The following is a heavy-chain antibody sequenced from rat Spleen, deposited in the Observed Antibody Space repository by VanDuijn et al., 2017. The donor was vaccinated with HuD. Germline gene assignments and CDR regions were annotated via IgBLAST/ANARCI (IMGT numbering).Heavy chain of an antibody. CDR3: ARDYSSSPFDY. Sequence: EVQLVESGGGLVQPGGSLKLSCAASGFTFSSYVMAWVSQAPTKGLEWVATISSEGRSSYYRDSVKGRFTISRDNTKSTLYLQMNSLRSEDTATYYCARDYSSSPFDYWGQGVMVTVSS. J-gene: IGHJ2*01. D-gene: IGHD1-2*01. CDR1: GFTFSSYV. V-gene: IGHV5-29*01. CDR2: ISSEGRSS.